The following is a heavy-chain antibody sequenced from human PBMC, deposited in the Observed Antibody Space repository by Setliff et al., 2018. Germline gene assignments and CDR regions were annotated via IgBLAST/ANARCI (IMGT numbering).Heavy chain of an antibody. CDR1: GYTFTSYG. V-gene: IGHV1-18*01. D-gene: IGHD6-19*01. CDR2: ISAYNGNT. J-gene: IGHJ6*02. CDR3: ARRGIAVAGYYYYGMDV. Sequence: ASVKVSCKASGYTFTSYGISWVRQAPGQGLEWMGWISAYNGNTNYAQKLQGRVTMTTDTSTSTAYMELRSLRSDDTAVYYCARRGIAVAGYYYYGMDVWGQGTTVTVSS.